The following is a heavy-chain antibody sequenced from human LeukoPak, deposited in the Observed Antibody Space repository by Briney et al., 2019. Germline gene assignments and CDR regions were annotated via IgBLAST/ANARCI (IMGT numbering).Heavy chain of an antibody. V-gene: IGHV4-59*01. CDR1: GGSISSYY. CDR2: IYYSGST. Sequence: SETLSLTCTVSGGSISSYYWSWIRQPPGKGLEWIGYIYYSGSTNYNPSLKSRVTISVDTSKNQFSRKLSSVTAADTAVYYCARGGVIGLPFDYWGQGTLVTVSS. J-gene: IGHJ4*02. CDR3: ARGGVIGLPFDY. D-gene: IGHD3-10*01.